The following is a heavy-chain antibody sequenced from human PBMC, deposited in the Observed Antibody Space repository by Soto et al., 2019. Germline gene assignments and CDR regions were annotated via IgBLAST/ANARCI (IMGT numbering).Heavy chain of an antibody. J-gene: IGHJ4*02. CDR2: IYTSGST. Sequence: PSETLSLTCAVSGGSISSYYWSWSRQPAGKGLEWIGRIYTSGSTNYNPSLKSRVTMSVDTSKNQFSLKLSSVTAADTAVYYCARFDYERAYDYWGQGTLVTVSS. V-gene: IGHV4-59*10. CDR1: GGSISSYY. CDR3: ARFDYERAYDY. D-gene: IGHD4-17*01.